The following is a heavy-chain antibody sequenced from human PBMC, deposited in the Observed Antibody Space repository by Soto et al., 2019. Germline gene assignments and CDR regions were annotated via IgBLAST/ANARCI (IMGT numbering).Heavy chain of an antibody. CDR3: ARTMGGIAAAGNDY. V-gene: IGHV1-8*01. CDR1: GYTFSTYD. Sequence: QVQLVQSGAEVKKPGASVKVSCKASGYTFSTYDIDWVRLATGQGLEWMGSMNPNSGNTDYAQKFQGRVTMTRNTSISTAYMELSSLRSEDTAIYYCARTMGGIAAAGNDYWGQGTLVTDSS. J-gene: IGHJ4*02. D-gene: IGHD6-13*01. CDR2: MNPNSGNT.